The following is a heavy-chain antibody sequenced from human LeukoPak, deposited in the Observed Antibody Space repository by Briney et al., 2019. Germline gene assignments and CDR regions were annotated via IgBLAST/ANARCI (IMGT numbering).Heavy chain of an antibody. D-gene: IGHD5-18*01. CDR1: GGSISSYY. Sequence: TSETLSLTCTVSGGSISSYYWGWIRQPPGKGLEWIGSIYHSGSTYYNPSLKSRVTISVDTSKNQFSLKLSSVTAADTAVYYCARVTDLYTAMGPHHAFDIWAKGQWSPSLQ. CDR2: IYHSGST. J-gene: IGHJ3*02. V-gene: IGHV4-38-2*02. CDR3: ARVTDLYTAMGPHHAFDI.